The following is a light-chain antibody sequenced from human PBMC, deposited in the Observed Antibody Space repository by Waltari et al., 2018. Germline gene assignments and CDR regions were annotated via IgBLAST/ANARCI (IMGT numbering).Light chain of an antibody. CDR2: RAS. V-gene: IGKV1-5*03. CDR1: QRLSTW. Sequence: DIQMSQSPSTLSASVGDTVTITCRASQRLSTWLAWYQQKPGKAPKLLISRASTLESGVPSRFAGSGSGTEFTLTISSLQPDDFGTYYCQLYNSYVMYTFGQGTKLDIK. J-gene: IGKJ2*01. CDR3: QLYNSYVMYT.